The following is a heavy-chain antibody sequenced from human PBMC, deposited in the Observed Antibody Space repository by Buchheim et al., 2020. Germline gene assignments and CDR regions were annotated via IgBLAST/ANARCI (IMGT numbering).Heavy chain of an antibody. V-gene: IGHV3-23*01. Sequence: EVQLLESGGGLVQPGGSLRLSCAASGFTFSNYAMFWVRQAPGKGLEWVSAISGSGGFTYYADSVKGRFTISRDNSKNTLFLQMDSLRAEDTAIYYCATDHYGSGTFLYYYVDYWGQGTL. D-gene: IGHD3-10*01. CDR2: ISGSGGFT. J-gene: IGHJ4*02. CDR1: GFTFSNYA. CDR3: ATDHYGSGTFLYYYVDY.